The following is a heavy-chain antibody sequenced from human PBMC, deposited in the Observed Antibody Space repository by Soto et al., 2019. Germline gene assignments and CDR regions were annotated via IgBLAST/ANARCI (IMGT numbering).Heavy chain of an antibody. V-gene: IGHV1-2*04. CDR1: GYTFTGSY. D-gene: IGHD6-13*01. Sequence: QVQLVQSGAEVKKPGASVKVSCKASGYTFTGSYMHWVRQAPGQGLEWMGWINPNSGGTNYAQKLQGWVTMTRDTSISTAYMELSRLRSDDTAVYYCARDRGIAAAPGMDVWGQGTTVTVSS. CDR2: INPNSGGT. CDR3: ARDRGIAAAPGMDV. J-gene: IGHJ6*02.